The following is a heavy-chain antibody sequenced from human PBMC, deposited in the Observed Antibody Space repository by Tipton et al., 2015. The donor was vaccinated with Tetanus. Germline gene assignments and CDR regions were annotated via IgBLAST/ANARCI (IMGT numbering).Heavy chain of an antibody. Sequence: TLSLTCSVSGGSISSYFWSWIRQSPGQGLEWIGLIYYSGSTSYNPSLKSRVTISVDTSKNQFSLRLNSVTAADTAVYYCARGLPREPFYLDYWGQGKQVTVSS. CDR3: ARGLPREPFYLDY. V-gene: IGHV4-59*12. D-gene: IGHD1-26*01. J-gene: IGHJ4*02. CDR1: GGSISSYF. CDR2: IYYSGST.